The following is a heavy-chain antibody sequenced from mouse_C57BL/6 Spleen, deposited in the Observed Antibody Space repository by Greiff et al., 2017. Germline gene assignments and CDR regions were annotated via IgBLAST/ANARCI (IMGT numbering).Heavy chain of an antibody. Sequence: QVQLQQSGAELVRPGTSVKVSCKASGYAFTNYLIEWVKQRPGQGLEWIGVINPGSGGTNYNEKFKGKATLTADKSSSTAYMQLSSLTSEDSAVYVCARSGTGRYYFDYWGQGTTLTVSS. CDR2: INPGSGGT. CDR3: ARSGTGRYYFDY. V-gene: IGHV1-54*01. D-gene: IGHD4-1*01. CDR1: GYAFTNYL. J-gene: IGHJ2*01.